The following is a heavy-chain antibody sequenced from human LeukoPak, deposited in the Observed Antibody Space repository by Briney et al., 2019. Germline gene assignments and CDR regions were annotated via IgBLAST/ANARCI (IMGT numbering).Heavy chain of an antibody. Sequence: RSLRLSCVASGFTFSTYAMHWVRQAPGKGLEWVAVISYDGSSKYYADSMKGRFTISRDKSKNTLYLLVDTLRVEDTAVYYCARARDYYGSGSHPDYWGQGALVTVSS. CDR2: ISYDGSSK. CDR1: GFTFSTYA. CDR3: ARARDYYGSGSHPDY. J-gene: IGHJ4*02. V-gene: IGHV3-30-3*01. D-gene: IGHD3-10*01.